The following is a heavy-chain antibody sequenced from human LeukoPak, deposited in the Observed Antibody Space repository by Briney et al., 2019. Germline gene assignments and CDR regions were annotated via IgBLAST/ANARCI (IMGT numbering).Heavy chain of an antibody. Sequence: GGSLRLSCAASGFTFSSNSMNWVRQAPGKGLEWVSSISSSSRYVYYADSVKGRFTISRDNAKNTLYLQMNSLRAEDTAVYYCARTTTSGWEWGQGTLVTVSP. CDR1: GFTFSSNS. J-gene: IGHJ4*02. CDR3: ARTTTSGWE. V-gene: IGHV3-21*01. CDR2: ISSSSRYV. D-gene: IGHD6-19*01.